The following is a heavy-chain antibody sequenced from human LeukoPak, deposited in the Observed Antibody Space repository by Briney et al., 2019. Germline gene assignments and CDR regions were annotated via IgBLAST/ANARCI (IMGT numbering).Heavy chain of an antibody. D-gene: IGHD7-27*01. CDR2: IYYSGST. V-gene: IGHV4-30-4*01. CDR1: GGSISSGDCF. CDR3: ARASTGDRPRRYFNS. Sequence: SETLSLTCTVSGGSISSGDCFWSWIRQPPGKGLEWIGFIYYSGSTYYNPSLKSRVTISVDTSKNLFSLKLSSVTAADTVVYYCARASTGDRPRRYFNSWGQGTLVTVSS. J-gene: IGHJ4*02.